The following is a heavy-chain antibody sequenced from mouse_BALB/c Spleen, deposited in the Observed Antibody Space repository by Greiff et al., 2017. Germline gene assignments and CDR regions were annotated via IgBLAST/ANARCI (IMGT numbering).Heavy chain of an antibody. V-gene: IGHV1-14*01. Sequence: QLQESGPELVKPGASVKMSRKASGYTFTSYVMHWVKQKPGQGLEWIGYINPYNDGTKYNEKFKGKATLTSDKSSSTAYMELSSLTSEDSAVYYCARRDYGYVYYAMDYWGQGTSVTVSS. D-gene: IGHD1-2*01. J-gene: IGHJ4*01. CDR2: INPYNDGT. CDR3: ARRDYGYVYYAMDY. CDR1: GYTFTSYV.